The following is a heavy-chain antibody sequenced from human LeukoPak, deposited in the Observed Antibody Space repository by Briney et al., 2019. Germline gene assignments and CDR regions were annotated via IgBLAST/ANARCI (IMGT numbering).Heavy chain of an antibody. CDR3: AKDRRGGYPVGYYFDY. CDR1: GFTFSGSA. Sequence: PGGSLRLSCAASGFTFSGSAIHWVRQSSGKGLEWVGQIDKKDKGYATATAYAASVKGRFTISRDDSINTAYLQMNSLRAEDTAVYYCAKDRRGGYPVGYYFDYWGQGTLVTVSS. J-gene: IGHJ4*02. CDR2: IDKKDKGYATAT. V-gene: IGHV3-73*01. D-gene: IGHD3-16*02.